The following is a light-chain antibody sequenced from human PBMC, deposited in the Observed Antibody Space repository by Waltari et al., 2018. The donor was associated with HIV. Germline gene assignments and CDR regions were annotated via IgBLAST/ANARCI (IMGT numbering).Light chain of an antibody. V-gene: IGLV1-40*01. CDR2: CDT. J-gene: IGLJ3*02. CDR3: QSYDDTLRAWV. CDR1: SSNTGAGIC. Sequence: QSVLTQPPSVSGAPGQIVTISCTGSSSNTGAGICVTWYHHLPGTAPKLLIYCDTDRPSGVPDRISGSKSGTSASLTITGLQAEDEADYYCQSYDDTLRAWVFGGGTRLTVL.